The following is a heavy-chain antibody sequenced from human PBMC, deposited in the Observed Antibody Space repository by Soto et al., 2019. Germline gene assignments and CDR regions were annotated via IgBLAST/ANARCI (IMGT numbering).Heavy chain of an antibody. D-gene: IGHD2-2*01. V-gene: IGHV4-30-4*01. CDR3: ASVSSALVDYYYYYGLDV. Sequence: QVQLQESGPGLVKPSQTLSLTCTVSGGSISSGDYYWSWIRQPPGKGLEWIGYIYYSGSTYYNPSVKSGVTISVDASNNQFSLILSSVTAADTAVYYCASVSSALVDYYYYYGLDVWGQGTTVTVSS. CDR1: GGSISSGDYY. CDR2: IYYSGST. J-gene: IGHJ6*02.